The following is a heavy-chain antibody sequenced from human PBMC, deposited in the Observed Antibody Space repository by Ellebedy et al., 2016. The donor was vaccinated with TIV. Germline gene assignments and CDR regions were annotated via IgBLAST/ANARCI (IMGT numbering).Heavy chain of an antibody. CDR3: TKNLRWEDEKDY. CDR2: SKSKADGGAT. Sequence: GESLKISCVASGLIFKNAWMSWVRQAPGKGLEWVGRSKSKADGGATDFAAPVRGRFTILRDDSKDTLYLQMNGLKTEDTAVYYCTKNLRWEDEKDYWGQGTLVTVSS. CDR1: GLIFKNAW. D-gene: IGHD1-26*01. V-gene: IGHV3-15*01. J-gene: IGHJ4*02.